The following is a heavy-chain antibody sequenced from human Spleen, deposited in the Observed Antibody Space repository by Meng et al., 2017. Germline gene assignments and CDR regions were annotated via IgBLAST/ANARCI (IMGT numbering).Heavy chain of an antibody. CDR1: GFSFSTYG. D-gene: IGHD6-19*01. V-gene: IGHV3-23*01. CDR2: ITSNSAGT. J-gene: IGHJ4*02. Sequence: GRSLRLSCAASGFSFSTYGMTWVRQAPGVGLEWVSGITSNSAGTYYADSVRGRFTISRDNSENNVYLQMNSLRGEDTAVYYCAKGGNGWYFDYWGQGILVTVSS. CDR3: AKGGNGWYFDY.